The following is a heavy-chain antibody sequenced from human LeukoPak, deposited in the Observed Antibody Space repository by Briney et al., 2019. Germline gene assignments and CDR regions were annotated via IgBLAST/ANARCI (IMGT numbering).Heavy chain of an antibody. CDR3: ARGGLWFGELLYGMDA. CDR2: IIPIFGTA. D-gene: IGHD3-10*01. Sequence: ASVKVSCKASGGTFSSYAISWVRQAPGQGLEWMGGIIPIFGTANYAQKFQGRVTITTDESTSTAYMELSSLRSEDTAVYYCARGGLWFGELLYGMDAWGKGTTVTVSS. J-gene: IGHJ6*04. V-gene: IGHV1-69*05. CDR1: GGTFSSYA.